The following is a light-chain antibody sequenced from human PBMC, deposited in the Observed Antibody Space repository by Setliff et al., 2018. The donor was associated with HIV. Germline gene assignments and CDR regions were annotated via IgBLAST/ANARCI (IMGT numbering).Light chain of an antibody. Sequence: QSVLTQPPSASGTPGQTVTISCSGSRSNLGSNTVNWYQQLPGTAPKLLIYRNNQRPSGVPDRFSGSKSGTSASLAISGLQSEDEADYYCAARDDSLTGSYVFGTGTKVTVL. V-gene: IGLV1-44*01. CDR3: AARDDSLTGSYV. CDR1: RSNLGSNT. CDR2: RNN. J-gene: IGLJ1*01.